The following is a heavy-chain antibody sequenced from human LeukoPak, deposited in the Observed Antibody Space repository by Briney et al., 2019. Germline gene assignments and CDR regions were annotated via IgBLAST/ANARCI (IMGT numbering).Heavy chain of an antibody. CDR2: MYYSGST. CDR3: AKVGLTGIYYGGNSEGWGYYFDY. D-gene: IGHD4-23*01. V-gene: IGHV4-59*01. CDR1: GGSISSYY. Sequence: PSETLSLTCTVSGGSISSYYWSWIRQPPGKGLEWIGYMYYSGSTNYNPSLKSRVTISVDTSKNQFSLKLSSVTAADTAVYYCAKVGLTGIYYGGNSEGWGYYFDYWGQGTLVTVSS. J-gene: IGHJ4*02.